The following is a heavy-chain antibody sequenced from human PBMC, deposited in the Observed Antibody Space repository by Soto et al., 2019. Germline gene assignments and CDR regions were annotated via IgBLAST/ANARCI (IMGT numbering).Heavy chain of an antibody. CDR2: INTYNGNT. D-gene: IGHD3-16*01. CDR1: GDRFTRYG. J-gene: IGHJ6*02. V-gene: IGHV1-18*01. CDR3: AMVDVYVTPSPQDV. Sequence: GTSVKVSCEACGDRFTRYGIAWARQAPGQGLEWMGWINTYNGNTNYAQNLQGRVTLTTDTSTSTAYMELTSLRSNDTAIYYCAMVDVYVTPSPQDVWGQGTTVTVSS.